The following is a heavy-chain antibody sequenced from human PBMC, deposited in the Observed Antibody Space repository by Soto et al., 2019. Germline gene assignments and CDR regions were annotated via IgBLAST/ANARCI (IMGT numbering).Heavy chain of an antibody. V-gene: IGHV1-69*13. J-gene: IGHJ3*02. Sequence: SVKVSCKASGGTFSSYAISWVRQAPGQGLAWMGGIIPIFGTANYAQKFQGRVTITADESTSTADMDLSSLRSEDTAVYYCARDEAYCGGDGYPRGAFEIWGQGTMVTVSS. CDR3: ARDEAYCGGDGYPRGAFEI. CDR2: IIPIFGTA. CDR1: GGTFSSYA. D-gene: IGHD2-21*02.